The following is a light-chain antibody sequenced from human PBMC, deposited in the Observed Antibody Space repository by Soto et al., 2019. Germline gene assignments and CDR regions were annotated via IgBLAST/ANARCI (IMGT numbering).Light chain of an antibody. V-gene: IGLV2-8*01. CDR3: SSYGGNNNLV. CDR1: STDVGAYDY. CDR2: EVS. Sequence: QSALTQPPSASGSPGQSVTISCTGTSTDVGAYDYVSWYRQHPGKVPKLMIYEVSKRPSGVPARFSGSKSGNTASLTVPGLQAEDEADYFCSSYGGNNNLVFGGGTKVTVL. J-gene: IGLJ2*01.